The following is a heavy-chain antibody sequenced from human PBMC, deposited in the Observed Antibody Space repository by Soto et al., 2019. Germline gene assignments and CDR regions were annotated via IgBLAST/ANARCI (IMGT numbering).Heavy chain of an antibody. CDR1: GFTVSSNY. J-gene: IGHJ6*01. CDR2: IYSAGNT. V-gene: IGHV3-66*01. CDR3: ARDVVVGGPTINYYYGMDV. Sequence: EVQLVESGGDLVQPGGSLRLSCAASGFTVSSNYMSWVRQAPGKGLEWISIIYSAGNTYYADSVKGRFTISRDNSKNTLYLQMNSLGAEDTAVYYCARDVVVGGPTINYYYGMDVW. D-gene: IGHD1-26*01.